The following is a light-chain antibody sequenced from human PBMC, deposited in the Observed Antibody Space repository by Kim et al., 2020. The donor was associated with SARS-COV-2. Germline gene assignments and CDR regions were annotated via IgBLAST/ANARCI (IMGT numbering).Light chain of an antibody. V-gene: IGLV2-11*01. CDR3: CSYAGSVV. Sequence: PGQSVTITCTGTRSDVGSYNYVSWYQQHPGKAPQLIIYDVTKRPSGVPDRFSGSKSGNTASLTISGLQAEDEADYYCCSYAGSVVFGGGTQLTVL. J-gene: IGLJ2*01. CDR1: RSDVGSYNY. CDR2: DVT.